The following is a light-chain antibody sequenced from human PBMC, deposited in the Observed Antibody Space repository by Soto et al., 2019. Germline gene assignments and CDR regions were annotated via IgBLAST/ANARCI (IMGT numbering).Light chain of an antibody. J-gene: IGKJ3*01. V-gene: IGKV3-11*01. CDR1: QSISTS. CDR3: HQRSTWPPFT. CDR2: DAS. Sequence: EIVLTQSPATLSLSPGERVTLSCRASQSISTSLAWYQHKPGQAPKVLIYDASNRATGVPDRLRGSGSRTDFTLTISKLEPEDSAVYSCHQRSTWPPFTFGPGTKVEI.